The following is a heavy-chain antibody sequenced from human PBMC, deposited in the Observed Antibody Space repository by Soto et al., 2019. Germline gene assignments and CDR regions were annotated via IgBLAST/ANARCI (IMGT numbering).Heavy chain of an antibody. D-gene: IGHD3-10*01. J-gene: IGHJ5*02. CDR2: IYHSGST. CDR1: GGSISSSSYY. V-gene: IGHV4-39*07. CDR3: ARESQSITMVRGVIRRTLPNWFDP. Sequence: SEALSLTCTVSGGSISSSSYYWGLIRQPPGKGLEWIGEIYHSGSTNYNPSLKSRVTISVDKSKNQFSLKLSSVTAADTAVYYCARESQSITMVRGVIRRTLPNWFDPWGQGTLVTVSS.